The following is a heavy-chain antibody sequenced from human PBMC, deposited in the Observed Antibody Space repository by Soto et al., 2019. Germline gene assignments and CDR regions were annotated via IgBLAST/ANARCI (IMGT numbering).Heavy chain of an antibody. V-gene: IGHV1-18*01. J-gene: IGHJ4*02. D-gene: IGHD1-26*01. CDR1: GYTFTSYG. Sequence: QVQLVQSGAEVKKPGASVKVSCKASGYTFTSYGITWVRQAPGQGLEWMGWLSADNGNTNPAQQLQVRVTMTTDTPTSTAYMDLRGQRSDDTAVYSCGRDGGYSGSYWGQGTLVTVSS. CDR2: LSADNGNT. CDR3: GRDGGYSGSY.